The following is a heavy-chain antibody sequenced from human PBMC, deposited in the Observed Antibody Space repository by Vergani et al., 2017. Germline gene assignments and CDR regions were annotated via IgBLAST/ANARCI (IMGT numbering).Heavy chain of an antibody. J-gene: IGHJ3*02. V-gene: IGHV4-39*01. CDR1: GGSISNNFYY. CDR3: AKPVGTSSIMYEYNM. Sequence: QLHLQESGPGLVKPSETLSLTCSVSGGSISNNFYYWGCIRQSPGKGLEWIGSISSSWRTYSNPSLQSRVTMSIDTSKNQVSLKLSSVTAADTGLYYCAKPVGTSSIMYEYNMWGQGTMVTVSS. D-gene: IGHD5/OR15-5a*01. CDR2: ISSSWRT.